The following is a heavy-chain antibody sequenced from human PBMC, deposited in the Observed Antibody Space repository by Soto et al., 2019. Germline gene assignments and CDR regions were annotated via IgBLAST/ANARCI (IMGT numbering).Heavy chain of an antibody. Sequence: GGSLRLSCSVSGFTLNTYSMHWVRQAPGKGLEWVAVVSFDGGNEHYRDSVKGRFTISRDIAKNMLYLQMTSLRLEDTALYYCGRDPDLIEAAGNYFDYWGQGTLVTSPQ. CDR1: GFTLNTYS. D-gene: IGHD6-13*01. CDR2: VSFDGGNE. J-gene: IGHJ4*02. CDR3: GRDPDLIEAAGNYFDY. V-gene: IGHV3-30-3*01.